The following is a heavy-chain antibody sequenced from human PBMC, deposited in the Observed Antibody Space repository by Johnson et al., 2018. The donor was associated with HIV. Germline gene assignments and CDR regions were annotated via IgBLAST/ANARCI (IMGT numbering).Heavy chain of an antibody. CDR1: GFTFSDYY. Sequence: QVQLVESGGGLVKPGGSLRLSCAASGFTFSDYYMTWIRQAPGKGLEWVAVISYDGSNKYYADSVKGRFTISRDNSKNTLYLQMNSLSAEDAAVYYCAIQRSGGKGGGAFDIWGQGTMVTVSS. J-gene: IGHJ3*02. D-gene: IGHD2-15*01. CDR3: AIQRSGGKGGGAFDI. V-gene: IGHV3-30-3*01. CDR2: ISYDGSNK.